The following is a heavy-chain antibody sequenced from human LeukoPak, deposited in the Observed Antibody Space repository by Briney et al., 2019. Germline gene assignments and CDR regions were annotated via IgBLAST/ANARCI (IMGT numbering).Heavy chain of an antibody. D-gene: IGHD3-3*01. Sequence: GGSLRLSCTASGFTFSSYAMSWVRLAPGKGLEWVSAISGSGSNTYYTDSVKGRFTISRDNSKNTLYLQMNSLRAEDTAVYYCASTSLLYWGQGTLVTVSS. J-gene: IGHJ4*02. CDR3: ASTSLLY. V-gene: IGHV3-23*01. CDR1: GFTFSSYA. CDR2: ISGSGSNT.